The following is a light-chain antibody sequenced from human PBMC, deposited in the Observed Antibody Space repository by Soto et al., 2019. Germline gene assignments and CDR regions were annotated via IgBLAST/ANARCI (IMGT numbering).Light chain of an antibody. V-gene: IGLV4-69*01. Sequence: QSVLTQSPSASASLGASVKLTCTLSSGHSSYAIAWHQQQPEKGPRYLMKVNSDGSHTKGDGIPDRFSGSSSGAERSLSISSLQSEDEADYYCQTWGTGMVFGGGTKLTVL. CDR1: SGHSSYA. J-gene: IGLJ2*01. CDR2: VNSDGSH. CDR3: QTWGTGMV.